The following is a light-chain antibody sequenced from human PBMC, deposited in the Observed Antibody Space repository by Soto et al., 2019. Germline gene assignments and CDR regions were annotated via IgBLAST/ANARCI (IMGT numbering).Light chain of an antibody. CDR3: SSFTSSSTVI. V-gene: IGLV2-14*01. CDR2: EVS. Sequence: QSALTQPASVSGSPGQSITISCTGTSSDVGGYNYVSWFQQRPGRAPKLMIYEVSNRPSGVSNRFSGSKSGNTASLTISGLQADDEADYYCSSFTSSSTVIFGGGTKLTVL. J-gene: IGLJ2*01. CDR1: SSDVGGYNY.